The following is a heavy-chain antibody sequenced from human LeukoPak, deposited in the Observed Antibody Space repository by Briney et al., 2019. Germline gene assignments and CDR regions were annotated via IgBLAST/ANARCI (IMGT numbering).Heavy chain of an antibody. CDR1: GGTFSTYA. Sequence: GASVKVSCKASGGTFSTYAISWVRQAPGQGLEWMGGIIPIFGTANYAQKFQGRVTITTDESTSTAYMELSSLRSEDTAVYYCARAMAAAGKVSRGDYYYYMDVWGKGTTVTVSS. J-gene: IGHJ6*03. CDR2: IIPIFGTA. V-gene: IGHV1-69*05. D-gene: IGHD6-13*01. CDR3: ARAMAAAGKVSRGDYYYYMDV.